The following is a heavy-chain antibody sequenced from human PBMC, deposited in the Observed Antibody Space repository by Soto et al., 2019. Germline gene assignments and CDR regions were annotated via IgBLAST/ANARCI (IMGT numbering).Heavy chain of an antibody. CDR3: ANFLGHDFWRVDTILDS. CDR2: MYYSGTT. CDR1: GSSVNSNYW. Sequence: SETLSLTCAVSGSSVNSNYWWVCIRQPPGKGLEWICYMYYSGTTYYNPSLKSRVTMSVDTSKNQFSLKVTSMTAVDTAVYYCANFLGHDFWRVDTILDSWCQGMLFTVSS. D-gene: IGHD3-3*01. V-gene: IGHV4-28*01. J-gene: IGHJ4*02.